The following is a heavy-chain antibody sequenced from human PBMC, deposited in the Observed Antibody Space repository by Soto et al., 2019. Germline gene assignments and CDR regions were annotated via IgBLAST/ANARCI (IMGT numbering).Heavy chain of an antibody. Sequence: SETLSLTCTVSGGSISSYYWSWIRQPPGKGLEWIGYIYYSGSTNYNPSLKSRVTISVDTSKNQFSLKLSSVTAADTAVYYCARAGSDYGDYVFYFDYWGQGTLVTVS. CDR2: IYYSGST. V-gene: IGHV4-59*01. J-gene: IGHJ4*02. D-gene: IGHD4-17*01. CDR1: GGSISSYY. CDR3: ARAGSDYGDYVFYFDY.